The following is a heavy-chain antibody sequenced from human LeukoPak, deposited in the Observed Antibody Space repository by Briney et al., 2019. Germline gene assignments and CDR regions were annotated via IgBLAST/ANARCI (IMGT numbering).Heavy chain of an antibody. V-gene: IGHV3-74*01. CDR2: INSDGSST. Sequence: PGGSLRLSCAASGFTFSSYWMHWVRQAPGKGLVWVSRINSDGSSTSYADSVKGRFTISRDNAKNTLYLQMNSLRAEDTAVYYCAVGSYSSGWFHYYYYGMDVWGQGTTVTVSS. CDR3: AVGSYSSGWFHYYYYGMDV. J-gene: IGHJ6*02. CDR1: GFTFSSYW. D-gene: IGHD6-19*01.